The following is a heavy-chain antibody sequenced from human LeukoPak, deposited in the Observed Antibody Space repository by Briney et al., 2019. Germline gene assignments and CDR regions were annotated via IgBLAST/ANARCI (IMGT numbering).Heavy chain of an antibody. Sequence: PSETLSLTCTVSGGSVSSGSYYWSWIRQPPGEGLEWIGYVLYTGSTSCNPSLKSRVTISVDTSKNQFSLKLSSVTAADTAVYYCARDISTWSSLGYFYYYGMDVWGQGTTVAVSS. CDR3: ARDISTWSSLGYFYYYGMDV. D-gene: IGHD6-13*01. CDR1: GGSVSSGSYY. CDR2: VLYTGST. V-gene: IGHV4-61*01. J-gene: IGHJ6*02.